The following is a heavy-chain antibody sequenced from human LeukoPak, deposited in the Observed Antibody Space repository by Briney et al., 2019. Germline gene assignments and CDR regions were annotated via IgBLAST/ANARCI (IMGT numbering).Heavy chain of an antibody. Sequence: SETLSLTCTVSGGSISSYYWSWIRQPPGKGLEWIGYIYYSGSTNYSPSLKSRVTISVDTSKNQFSLKLSSVTAADTAVYYCATRQGDGLDYWGQGTLVTVSS. CDR1: GGSISSYY. J-gene: IGHJ4*02. D-gene: IGHD3-16*01. V-gene: IGHV4-59*01. CDR3: ATRQGDGLDY. CDR2: IYYSGST.